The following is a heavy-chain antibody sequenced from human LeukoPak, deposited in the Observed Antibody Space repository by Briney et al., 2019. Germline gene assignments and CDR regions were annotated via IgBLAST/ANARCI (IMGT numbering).Heavy chain of an antibody. CDR2: IYTSGST. J-gene: IGHJ5*02. V-gene: IGHV4-61*02. D-gene: IGHD6-13*01. CDR3: ARSGYSSSWYRNKWWFDP. Sequence: SETLSLTCTVSGGSISSGSYYWSWIRQPAGKGLEWIGRIYTSGSTNYNPSLKSRVTISVDTSKNQFSLKLSSVTAADTAVYYCARSGYSSSWYRNKWWFDPWGQGTLVTVSS. CDR1: GGSISSGSYY.